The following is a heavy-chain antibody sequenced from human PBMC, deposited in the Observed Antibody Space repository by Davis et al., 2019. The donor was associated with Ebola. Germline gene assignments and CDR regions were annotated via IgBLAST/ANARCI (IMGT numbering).Heavy chain of an antibody. CDR2: ISAYNGNT. V-gene: IGHV1-18*04. CDR1: GYTFTGYY. J-gene: IGHJ6*02. Sequence: ASVKVSCKASGYTFTGYYMHWVRQAPGQGLEWMGWISAYNGNTNYAQKLQGRVTMTTDTSTSTAYMELRSLRSDDTAVYYCARDGKVVPAAIGYYGMDVWGQGTTVTVSS. D-gene: IGHD2-2*01. CDR3: ARDGKVVPAAIGYYGMDV.